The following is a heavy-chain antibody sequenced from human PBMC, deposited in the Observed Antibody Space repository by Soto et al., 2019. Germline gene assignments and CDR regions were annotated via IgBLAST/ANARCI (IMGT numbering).Heavy chain of an antibody. Sequence: SGPTLVNPTQTLTLTCTFSGFSLSTSGVGVGWIRQPPGKALEWLALIYWDDDKRYSPSLKSRLTITKDTSKNQVVLTMTNMDPVDTATYYCAHVRLYDILNGYYALFNYWGQGTLVTVSS. CDR1: GFSLSTSGVG. J-gene: IGHJ4*02. V-gene: IGHV2-5*02. D-gene: IGHD3-9*01. CDR3: AHVRLYDILNGYYALFNY. CDR2: IYWDDDK.